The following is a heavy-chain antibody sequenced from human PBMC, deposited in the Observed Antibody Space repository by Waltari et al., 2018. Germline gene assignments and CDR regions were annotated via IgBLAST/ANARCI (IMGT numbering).Heavy chain of an antibody. CDR3: ARAGWELSRAEYFQH. J-gene: IGHJ1*01. CDR2: IYYSGST. Sequence: QVQLQESGPGLVKPSETLSLTCTVSGGSISSYYWSWIRQPPGKGLEWIGYIYYSGSTNYNPSRKSRVTISVDTSKNQFSLKLSSVTAADTAVYYCARAGWELSRAEYFQHWGQGTLVTVSS. CDR1: GGSISSYY. D-gene: IGHD1-26*01. V-gene: IGHV4-59*12.